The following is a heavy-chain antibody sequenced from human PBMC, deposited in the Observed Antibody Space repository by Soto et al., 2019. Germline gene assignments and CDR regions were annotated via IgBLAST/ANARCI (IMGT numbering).Heavy chain of an antibody. V-gene: IGHV2-5*02. J-gene: IGHJ5*02. Sequence: VPTRKNPTQTLGKSCNFSGLSLSTSGVGVGWIRQPPGKALEWLALIYWDDDKRYSPSLKSRLTITKDTSKNQVVLTMTNMDPVDTATYYCAHISSTFTMVRGVIPFDWFDPWGQGTLVTVSS. D-gene: IGHD3-10*01. CDR3: AHISSTFTMVRGVIPFDWFDP. CDR2: IYWDDDK. CDR1: GLSLSTSGVG.